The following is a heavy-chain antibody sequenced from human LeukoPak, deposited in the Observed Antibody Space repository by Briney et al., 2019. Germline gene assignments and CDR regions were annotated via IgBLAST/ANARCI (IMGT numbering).Heavy chain of an antibody. Sequence: GGSLRLSCAASGFTFSSYAMSWVRQAPGKGLEWVSAISGSGGSTYYADSVKGRFTISRDNSKNTLYLQMNSLRAEDTAVYYCARAVSGWLDPFDYWGQGTLVTVSS. CDR1: GFTFSSYA. J-gene: IGHJ4*02. CDR2: ISGSGGST. D-gene: IGHD5-24*01. CDR3: ARAVSGWLDPFDY. V-gene: IGHV3-23*01.